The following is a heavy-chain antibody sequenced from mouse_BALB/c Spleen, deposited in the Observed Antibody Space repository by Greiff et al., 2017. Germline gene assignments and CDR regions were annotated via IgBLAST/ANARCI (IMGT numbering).Heavy chain of an antibody. CDR1: GFSLTSYG. Sequence: VKLVESGPGLVQPSQSLSITCTVSGFSLTSYGVHWVRQSPGKGLEWLGVIWSGGSTDYNAAFISRLSISKDNSKSQVFFKMNSLQANDTAIYYCARNEATTVVADYWGQGTTLTVSS. CDR3: ARNEATTVVADY. D-gene: IGHD1-1*01. J-gene: IGHJ2*01. CDR2: IWSGGST. V-gene: IGHV2-2*02.